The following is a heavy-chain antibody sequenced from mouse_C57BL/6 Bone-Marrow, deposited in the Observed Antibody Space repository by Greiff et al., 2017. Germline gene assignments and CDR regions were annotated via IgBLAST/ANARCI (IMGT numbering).Heavy chain of an antibody. CDR2: ISNGGGST. Sequence: DVMLVESGGGLVQPGGSLKLSCAASGFTFSDYYMSWVRQTPEKRLEWVAYISNGGGSTYYPDTVKGRFTISRDNAKNTLYLQMSRLKSEDTAMYYCARIYYGTPMDYWGQGTSVTVSS. D-gene: IGHD2-1*01. CDR3: ARIYYGTPMDY. CDR1: GFTFSDYY. V-gene: IGHV5-12*01. J-gene: IGHJ4*01.